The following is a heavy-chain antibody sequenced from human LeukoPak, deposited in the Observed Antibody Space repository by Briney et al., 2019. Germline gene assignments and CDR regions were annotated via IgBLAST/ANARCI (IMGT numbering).Heavy chain of an antibody. D-gene: IGHD2-2*01. CDR1: GFTFSSYG. CDR3: AKIIVVVPAATDFFDY. J-gene: IGHJ4*02. CDR2: IRYDGSNK. Sequence: PGGSLRLSCAASGFTFSSYGMHWVRQAPGKGLEWVAFIRYDGSNKYYADSVKGRFTISRDNSKNTLDLQMNSLRAEDTAVYYCAKIIVVVPAATDFFDYWGQGTLVTVSS. V-gene: IGHV3-30*02.